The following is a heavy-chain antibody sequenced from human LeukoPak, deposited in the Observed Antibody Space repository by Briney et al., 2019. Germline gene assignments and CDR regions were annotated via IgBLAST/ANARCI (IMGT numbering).Heavy chain of an antibody. D-gene: IGHD1-26*01. CDR2: ISSSGDNP. V-gene: IGHV3-23*01. CDR3: GEDVRVGGGGMDV. J-gene: IGHJ4*02. CDR1: RFTFSSYA. Sequence: GGSLRLSCAASRFTFSSYAMNGVRQAPGKGLGWVSLISSSGDNPYNAASVKGGFTFSRNNSKKTDSLQMSILRAEATPFYYFGEDVRVGGGGMDVWGQGTLVTASS.